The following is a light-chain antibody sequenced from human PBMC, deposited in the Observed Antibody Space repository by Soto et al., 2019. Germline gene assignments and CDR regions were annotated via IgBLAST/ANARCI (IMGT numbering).Light chain of an antibody. V-gene: IGLV2-14*01. CDR2: EVS. CDR1: SSDIGEYPY. J-gene: IGLJ3*02. Sequence: QSALTQPASVSGSPGQSITISCTGTSSDIGEYPYVSWYRQHPGKAPKLMIYEVSNRPSEVSHRFSGSKSGNTASLTISGLQAEDEADYYCSSFTTSSTLVFGGGTKLTVL. CDR3: SSFTTSSTLV.